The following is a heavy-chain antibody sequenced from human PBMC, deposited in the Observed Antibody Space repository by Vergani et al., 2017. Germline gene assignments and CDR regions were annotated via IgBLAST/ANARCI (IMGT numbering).Heavy chain of an antibody. D-gene: IGHD1-7*01. CDR2: INSDGSST. V-gene: IGHV3-74*01. J-gene: IGHJ4*02. Sequence: VQLQESGPGLVKPSETLSLTCTVSGGSFSSYWMHWVRQAPGKGLVWVSRINSDGSSTSYADSVKGRFTISRDNAKNTLYLQMNSLRAEDTAVYYCARDLNWNYPRWGQGTLVTVSS. CDR1: GGSFSSYW. CDR3: ARDLNWNYPR.